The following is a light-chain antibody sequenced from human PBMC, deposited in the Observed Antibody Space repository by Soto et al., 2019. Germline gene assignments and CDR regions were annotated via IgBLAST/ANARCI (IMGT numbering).Light chain of an antibody. V-gene: IGKV3-20*01. CDR2: GVS. Sequence: PGESATLFCRASQTVSSSCLAWYQQKPGQAPRLLIYGVSSRATGIPGRFSGSGSGTDFTLTISRLQPEDFAVYYCQHYDNSAALTFGGGTNVEIK. CDR3: QHYDNSAALT. CDR1: QTVSSSC. J-gene: IGKJ4*01.